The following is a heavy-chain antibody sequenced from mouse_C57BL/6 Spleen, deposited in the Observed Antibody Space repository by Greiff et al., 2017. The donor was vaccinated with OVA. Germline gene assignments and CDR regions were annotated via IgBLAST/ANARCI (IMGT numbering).Heavy chain of an antibody. V-gene: IGHV1-61*01. CDR2: IYPSDSET. Sequence: QVQLQQPGAELVRPGSSVKLSCKASGYTFTSYWMDWVKQRPGQGLEWIGNIYPSDSETHYNQKFKDKATLTVDKSSSTAYLQLSSLTSEDSAVYYSARADNYGALDYWGKGTTLTVSS. CDR1: GYTFTSYW. CDR3: ARADNYGALDY. D-gene: IGHD2-12*01. J-gene: IGHJ2*01.